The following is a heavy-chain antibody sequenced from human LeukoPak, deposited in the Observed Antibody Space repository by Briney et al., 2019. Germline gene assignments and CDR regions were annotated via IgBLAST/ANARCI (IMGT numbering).Heavy chain of an antibody. D-gene: IGHD6-19*01. CDR3: ARQGGWYSALDY. J-gene: IGHJ4*02. V-gene: IGHV4-59*08. Sequence: SETLPLTCTVSGDSIRSSHWSWIRQPPGKGLEWIGYIYYSESTNYNPSLKSRVTISGDTSKNQFSLKLSSVTAADTAVYYCARQGGWYSALDYWGQGTLVTVSS. CDR2: IYYSEST. CDR1: GDSIRSSH.